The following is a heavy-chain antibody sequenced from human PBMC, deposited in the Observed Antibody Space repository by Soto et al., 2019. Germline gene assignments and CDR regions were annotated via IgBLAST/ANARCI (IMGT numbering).Heavy chain of an antibody. CDR2: ILVSGSKP. V-gene: IGHV3-23*01. Sequence: EVQMLESGGGLAQPGGSLRLSCAVSGFICSDYDMSWVRQAPGKGLEWVSTILVSGSKPYEDSVRGRFTISRDTSKNTVYLQMNSLTAGDTAVYYCAKATANGGGAFEIYGQGTMVTVSS. D-gene: IGHD2-8*01. CDR1: GFICSDYD. CDR3: AKATANGGGAFEI. J-gene: IGHJ3*02.